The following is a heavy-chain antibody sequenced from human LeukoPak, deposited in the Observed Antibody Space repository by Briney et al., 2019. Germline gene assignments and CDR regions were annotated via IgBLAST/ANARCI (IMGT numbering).Heavy chain of an antibody. CDR3: ARAGPNWRIDF. CDR2: INHDGGSI. J-gene: IGHJ4*02. CDR1: GFTVSGSW. D-gene: IGHD2-8*01. V-gene: IGHV3-74*01. Sequence: GGSLRLSCAASGFTVSGSWIHWVRQAPGKGLLWVSLINHDGGSIIYADSVKGRFTISRDNARNTLYLQMNSLRVDDTAMYYCARAGPNWRIDFWGQGTLVTVSS.